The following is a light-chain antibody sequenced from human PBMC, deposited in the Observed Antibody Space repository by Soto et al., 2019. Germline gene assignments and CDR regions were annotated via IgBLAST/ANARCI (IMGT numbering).Light chain of an antibody. V-gene: IGKV1-5*01. Sequence: DIQMTQSPSTLSASVGDRVTITCRASQNVNKWLAWFQQKPGKVPKLLIVDASTLQPGVPLRFGGSGSGTVFSLAIGRLQPEDFATYYCQQYNGYSPWTFGQGTKVDIK. CDR3: QQYNGYSPWT. J-gene: IGKJ1*01. CDR1: QNVNKW. CDR2: DAS.